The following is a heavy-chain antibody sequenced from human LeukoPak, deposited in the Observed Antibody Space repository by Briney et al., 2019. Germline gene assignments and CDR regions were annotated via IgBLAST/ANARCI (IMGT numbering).Heavy chain of an antibody. CDR3: ARGSRLRLYGMDV. CDR2: IYYSGST. CDR1: GGSISSYY. V-gene: IGHV4-59*01. Sequence: SETLPLTCTVPGGSISSYYWSWIRQPPGKGLEWIGYIYYSGSTNYNPSLKSRVTISVDTSKSQFALKLSSVTAADRAVYYCARGSRLRLYGMDVWGQGTTVTVSS. J-gene: IGHJ6*02. D-gene: IGHD4-17*01.